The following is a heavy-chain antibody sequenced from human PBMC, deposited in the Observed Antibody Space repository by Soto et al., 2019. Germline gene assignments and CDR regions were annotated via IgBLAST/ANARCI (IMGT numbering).Heavy chain of an antibody. CDR2: ISYDGSNK. V-gene: IGHV3-30*03. Sequence: QVQLVESGGGVVQPGRSLRLSCAASGFTFSSYGMHWVRQAPGKGLEWVAVISYDGSNKYYADSVKGRSTISRDNSKNTLYLQMNSLRAEDTAVYYCALGGSGADGNYYYYGMDVWGQGTTVTVSS. CDR1: GFTFSSYG. D-gene: IGHD3-10*01. J-gene: IGHJ6*02. CDR3: ALGGSGADGNYYYYGMDV.